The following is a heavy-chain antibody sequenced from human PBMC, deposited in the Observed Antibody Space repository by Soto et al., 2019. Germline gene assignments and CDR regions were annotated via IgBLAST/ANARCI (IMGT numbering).Heavy chain of an antibody. J-gene: IGHJ4*02. Sequence: LRLSCAASDFSLSPYWMHWVRQVPGRGLEWVARLSSDGFGAAYADSVKGRFFISRDIARNTLSLQMNSLRADDTAVYYCARDLGGPDYWGRGTSVTVSS. V-gene: IGHV3-74*03. CDR2: LSSDGFGA. CDR3: ARDLGGPDY. CDR1: DFSLSPYW. D-gene: IGHD3-16*01.